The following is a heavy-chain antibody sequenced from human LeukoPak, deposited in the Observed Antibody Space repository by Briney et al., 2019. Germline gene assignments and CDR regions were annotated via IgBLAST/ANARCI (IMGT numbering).Heavy chain of an antibody. Sequence: ASVKVSCKASGYTFTSYGISWVRQAPGQGLEWMGWISAYNGNTNYAQKLQGRVTMTTDTSTSTAYMELRSLRSDDTAVYYCASPYSSGRYYYYYGMDVWGQGTTVTVSS. D-gene: IGHD6-19*01. CDR1: GYTFTSYG. J-gene: IGHJ6*02. CDR2: ISAYNGNT. CDR3: ASPYSSGRYYYYYGMDV. V-gene: IGHV1-18*01.